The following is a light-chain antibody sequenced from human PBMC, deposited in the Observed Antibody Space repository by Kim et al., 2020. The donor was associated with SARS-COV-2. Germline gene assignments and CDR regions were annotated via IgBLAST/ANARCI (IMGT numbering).Light chain of an antibody. CDR1: SIRNGS. CDR3: SSRDSSGNNLV. J-gene: IGLJ3*02. Sequence: AVGHASRVTCQRDSIRNGSACCDQKKPRQAHVVCIYGRKDRPSGLPARFAGSNSGNTTYLSITGAQAEDEANYYCSSRDSSGNNLVFGGGTQLTVL. V-gene: IGLV3-19*01. CDR2: GRK.